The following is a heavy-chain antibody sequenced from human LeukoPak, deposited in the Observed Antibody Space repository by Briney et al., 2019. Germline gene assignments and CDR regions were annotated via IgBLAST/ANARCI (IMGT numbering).Heavy chain of an antibody. CDR2: INPNSGGT. V-gene: IGHV1-2*02. CDR1: GYTFTDYY. Sequence: ASVKVSCKASGYTFTDYYMHWVRQAPGQGLEWVGWINPNSGGTNYAQKFQGRVTMTRDTSISTAYMELSRLRSDDTAVYYCARGSLTLVVPGDAFDIWGQGTMVTVSS. CDR3: ARGSLTLVVPGDAFDI. D-gene: IGHD6-13*01. J-gene: IGHJ3*02.